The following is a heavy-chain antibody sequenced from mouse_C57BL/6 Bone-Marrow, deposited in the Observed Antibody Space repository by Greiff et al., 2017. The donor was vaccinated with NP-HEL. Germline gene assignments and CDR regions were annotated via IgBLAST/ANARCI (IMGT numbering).Heavy chain of an antibody. D-gene: IGHD1-1*01. CDR1: GFTFSDYG. CDR2: ISSGSSTI. V-gene: IGHV5-17*01. J-gene: IGHJ4*01. Sequence: EVKLVESGGGLVKPGGSLKLSCAASGFTFSDYGMHWVRQAPEKGLEWVAYISSGSSTIYYADTVKGRFPISRAHAKNTLFLQMTSLRSEDTAMYYCARRGIYYYPPYAMDYWGQGTSVTVSS. CDR3: ARRGIYYYPPYAMDY.